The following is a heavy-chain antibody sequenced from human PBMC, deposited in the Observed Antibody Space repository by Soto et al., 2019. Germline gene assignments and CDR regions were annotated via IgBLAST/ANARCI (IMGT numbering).Heavy chain of an antibody. CDR1: GYTLTELS. Sequence: GASVKVSCKVSGYTLTELSMHWVRQAPGKGLEWMGGFDPEDGETIYAQKFQGRVTMTEDTSTDTAYMELSSLRSEDTAVYYCATYDFWSGPSIPPPYYYYMDVWGKGTTVTVSS. V-gene: IGHV1-24*01. D-gene: IGHD3-3*01. CDR2: FDPEDGET. J-gene: IGHJ6*03. CDR3: ATYDFWSGPSIPPPYYYYMDV.